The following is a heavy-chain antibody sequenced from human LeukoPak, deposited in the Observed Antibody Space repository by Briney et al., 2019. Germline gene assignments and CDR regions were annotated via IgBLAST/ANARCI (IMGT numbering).Heavy chain of an antibody. CDR1: GFTLGKYW. V-gene: IGHV3-7*03. D-gene: IGHD3-3*01. CDR3: ARDQYDTWSRRGNFDS. J-gene: IGHJ4*02. CDR2: IKLRGSEK. Sequence: GGSLRLSCVASGFTLGKYWMSWVRQAPGKGLEWVASIKLRGSEKNYVDSVKGRFTISRDNTKNSLYLQMNSLRVEDTAVFYCARDQYDTWSRRGNFDSWGQGTLVIVSS.